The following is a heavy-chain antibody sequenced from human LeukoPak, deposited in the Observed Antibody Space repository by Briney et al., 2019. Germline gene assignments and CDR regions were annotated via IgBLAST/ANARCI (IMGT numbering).Heavy chain of an antibody. CDR3: TTLRRGGYNVDYYYYYMDV. Sequence: GGSLRLSCAASGFTFSNAWMSWVRQAPGKGLEWVGRIKSKTDGGTTDYAAPVKGRFTISRDDSKNTLYLQMNSLKTEDTAVYYCTTLRRGGYNVDYYYYYMDVWGKGTTVIVTS. D-gene: IGHD5-24*01. CDR2: IKSKTDGGTT. J-gene: IGHJ6*03. CDR1: GFTFSNAW. V-gene: IGHV3-15*01.